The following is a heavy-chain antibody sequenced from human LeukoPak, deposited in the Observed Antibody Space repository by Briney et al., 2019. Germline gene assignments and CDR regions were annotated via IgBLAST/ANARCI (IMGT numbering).Heavy chain of an antibody. J-gene: IGHJ6*03. D-gene: IGHD1-26*01. CDR2: IIPIFGTA. V-gene: IGHV1-69*13. CDR3: ARGIVGGSYYPSYYYYMDV. Sequence: SVKVSCKASGGTFSSYAISWVRQAPGQGLEWMGGIIPIFGTANYAQKFQGRVTITADESTSTAYMELSSLRSEDTAVYYCARGIVGGSYYPSYYYYMDVWGKGTTVIVSS. CDR1: GGTFSSYA.